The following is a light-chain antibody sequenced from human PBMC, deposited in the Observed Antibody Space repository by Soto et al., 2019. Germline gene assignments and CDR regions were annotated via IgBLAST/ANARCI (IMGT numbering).Light chain of an antibody. Sequence: QSALTQPPSVSGSPGQSVTISCTGTSGDVGSYNRVSWYQQPPGTAPKLMIYEVSSRPSGVPDRFSGSKSGNTASLTISGLQAEDEADYSCASFTGSSPLVFGGGTKVTGL. J-gene: IGLJ3*02. CDR2: EVS. V-gene: IGLV2-18*02. CDR3: ASFTGSSPLV. CDR1: SGDVGSYNR.